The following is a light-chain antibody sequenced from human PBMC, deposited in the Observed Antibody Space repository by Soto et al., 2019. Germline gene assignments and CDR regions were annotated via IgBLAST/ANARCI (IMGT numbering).Light chain of an antibody. CDR2: AAS. J-gene: IGKJ4*01. Sequence: DFQLTQSPSAVSAFLGQRVITTFRASLGINNWLAWYQQKPGKAPKLLIYAASSLQSGVPSRFSGSGSGTDFTLTISSLKPEDFATYYCQQANSVPLFGGGTKVDIK. CDR1: LGINNW. CDR3: QQANSVPL. V-gene: IGKV1-12*01.